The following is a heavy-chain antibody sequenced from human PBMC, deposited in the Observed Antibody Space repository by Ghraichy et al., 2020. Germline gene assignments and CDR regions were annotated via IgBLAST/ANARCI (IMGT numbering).Heavy chain of an antibody. V-gene: IGHV3-23*01. D-gene: IGHD2-2*01. CDR3: TRDPGYCSTSTCYAEGGWFDP. Sequence: GGSLRLSCAASGFTFGSNAMSWVRQAPGKGLEWVSTISGSGGNRHYADSVKGRFTISRDNSKNTVDLHMSSLRADDTAVYYCTRDPGYCSTSTCYAEGGWFDPWGQGALVTVSS. CDR1: GFTFGSNA. J-gene: IGHJ5*02. CDR2: ISGSGGNR.